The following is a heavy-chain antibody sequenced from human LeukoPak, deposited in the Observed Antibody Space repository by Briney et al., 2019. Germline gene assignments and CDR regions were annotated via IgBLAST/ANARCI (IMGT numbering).Heavy chain of an antibody. J-gene: IGHJ3*02. CDR1: GGSISSSSYY. CDR3: ARAMVRGVIIPYAFDI. CDR2: IYYSGST. D-gene: IGHD3-10*01. Sequence: SETLSLTCTVSGGSISSSSYYWGWIRQPPGKGLEWIGSIYYSGSTYYNPSLKSRVTISVDTSKNQFSLKLSSVTAADTAVYYCARAMVRGVIIPYAFDIWGQGTMVTVPS. V-gene: IGHV4-39*07.